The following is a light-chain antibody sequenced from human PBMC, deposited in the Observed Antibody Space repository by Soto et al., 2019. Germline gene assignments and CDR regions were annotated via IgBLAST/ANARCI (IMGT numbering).Light chain of an antibody. CDR1: SSDVGSYNL. V-gene: IGLV2-23*02. J-gene: IGLJ2*01. CDR3: CSYAGSSTFVV. CDR2: KVS. Sequence: QSVLTQPASVSGSPGQSITISCTGTSSDVGSYNLVSWYQQHPGKAPKLMVYKVSKRPSGVSNRFSGSKSGNTASPTISGLQAEDEADYYCCSYAGSSTFVVFGGGTKLTVL.